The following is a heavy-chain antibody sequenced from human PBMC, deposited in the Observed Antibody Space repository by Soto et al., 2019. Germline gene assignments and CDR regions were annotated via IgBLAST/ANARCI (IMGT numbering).Heavy chain of an antibody. CDR1: GGTFSSYA. CDR2: IIPIFGTA. D-gene: IGHD6-19*01. CDR3: AGDLGEIAVARISGMDV. V-gene: IGHV1-69*12. Sequence: QVQLVQSGAEVKKPGSSVKVSCKASGGTFSSYAISWVRQAPGQGLEWMGGIIPIFGTANYAQKFQGRVTITADESTSTAYMELGRLRSEDTGGYYCAGDLGEIAVARISGMDVWGQGTTVTVSS. J-gene: IGHJ6*02.